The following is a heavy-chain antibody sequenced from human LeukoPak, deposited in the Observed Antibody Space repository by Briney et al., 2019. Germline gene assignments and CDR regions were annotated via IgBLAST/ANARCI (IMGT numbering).Heavy chain of an antibody. Sequence: ASVKVSCKASGYTFTGYYMHWVRQAPGQGLEWMGWINPNSGGTNYAQKFQGRVTTTTDTSTSTAYMELRSLRSDDTAVYYCARSELLSFLGFDYWGQGTLVTVSS. D-gene: IGHD1-26*01. CDR2: INPNSGGT. V-gene: IGHV1-2*02. J-gene: IGHJ4*02. CDR3: ARSELLSFLGFDY. CDR1: GYTFTGYY.